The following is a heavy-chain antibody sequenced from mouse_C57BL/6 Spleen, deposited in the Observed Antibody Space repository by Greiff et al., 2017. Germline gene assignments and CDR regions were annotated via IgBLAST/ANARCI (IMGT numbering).Heavy chain of an antibody. J-gene: IGHJ4*01. CDR1: GYSFTGYY. Sequence: VQLQQSGPELVKPGASVKISCKASGYSFTGYYMNWVKQSPEKSLEWIGEINPSTGGTTYNQKFKAKATLTVDKSSSTAYMQLKSLTSEDSAVYYCARGLDYYAMDYWGQGTSVTVSS. CDR3: ARGLDYYAMDY. V-gene: IGHV1-42*01. CDR2: INPSTGGT. D-gene: IGHD3-1*01.